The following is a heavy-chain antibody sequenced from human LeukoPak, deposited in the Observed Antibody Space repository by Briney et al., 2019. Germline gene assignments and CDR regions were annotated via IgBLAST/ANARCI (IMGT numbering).Heavy chain of an antibody. CDR3: ARAPYCSGGSCYWRFDY. CDR1: GGSISSYY. Sequence: SETLSLTCTVSGGSISSYYWSWIRQPPGKGLEWLGYIYYSGSTNYNPSLKSRVTISVDTSKNQFSLKLSSVTAADTAVYYCARAPYCSGGSCYWRFDYWGQGTLVTVSS. V-gene: IGHV4-59*01. D-gene: IGHD2-15*01. CDR2: IYYSGST. J-gene: IGHJ4*02.